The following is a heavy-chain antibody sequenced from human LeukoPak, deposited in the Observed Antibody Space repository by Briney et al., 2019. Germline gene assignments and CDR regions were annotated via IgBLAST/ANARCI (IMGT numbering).Heavy chain of an antibody. D-gene: IGHD3-22*01. Sequence: GGSLRLSCAASGFTFDDYTMHWVRQAPGKGLEWVSLISWDGGSTYYADSVKGRFAISRDISKNTLYLQMNSLRAEDTAVYYCARALHYYDSSGLHYYFDYWGQGTLVTVSS. CDR1: GFTFDDYT. V-gene: IGHV3-43*01. CDR2: ISWDGGST. J-gene: IGHJ4*02. CDR3: ARALHYYDSSGLHYYFDY.